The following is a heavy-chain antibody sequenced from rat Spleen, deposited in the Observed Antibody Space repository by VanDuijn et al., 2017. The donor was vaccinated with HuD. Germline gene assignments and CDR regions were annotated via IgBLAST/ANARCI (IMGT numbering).Heavy chain of an antibody. CDR2: ISYDGSNT. V-gene: IGHV5-29*01. CDR3: ARRYGGYSPPFDY. J-gene: IGHJ2*01. CDR1: GFTFSDYY. Sequence: EVQLVESDGGLVQPGRSLKLSCAASGFTFSDYYMAWVRQAPTKGLEWVATISYDGSNTYNRDSVKGRFTISRDNAKSTLYLQMDSLRSEDTATYYCARRYGGYSPPFDYWGQGVMVTVSS. D-gene: IGHD1-11*01.